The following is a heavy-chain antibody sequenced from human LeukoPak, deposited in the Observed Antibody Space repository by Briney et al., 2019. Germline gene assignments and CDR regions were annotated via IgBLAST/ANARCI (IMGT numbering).Heavy chain of an antibody. Sequence: ETLSLTCTVSGGSVSSDNYYWSWIRQPPGKGLEWIGYIYYSGSTNYNPSLKSRVTISVDTSKNQFSLKLSSVTAADTAVYYCARDLSRSSGWSYAFDIWGQGTMVTVSS. CDR1: GGSVSSDNYY. D-gene: IGHD6-19*01. J-gene: IGHJ3*02. CDR2: IYYSGST. V-gene: IGHV4-61*01. CDR3: ARDLSRSSGWSYAFDI.